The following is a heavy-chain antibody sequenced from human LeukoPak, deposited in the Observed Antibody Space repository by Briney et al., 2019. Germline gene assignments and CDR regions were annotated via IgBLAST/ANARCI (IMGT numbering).Heavy chain of an antibody. CDR3: ARQVSDYFYYYIDV. Sequence: SETLSLTCSVSGVSIRSSSYYWNWIRQPPGKGLEWVGSIYYSETTYYNSSLKSRVTISEDTSKNRFSLMLTSVTAADTAVYYCARQVSDYFYYYIDVWGEGTTVIVSS. CDR1: GVSIRSSSYY. V-gene: IGHV4-39*01. J-gene: IGHJ6*03. CDR2: IYYSETT.